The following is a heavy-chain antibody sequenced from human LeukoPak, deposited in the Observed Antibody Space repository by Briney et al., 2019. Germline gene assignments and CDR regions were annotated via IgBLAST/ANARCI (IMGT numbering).Heavy chain of an antibody. Sequence: SETLSLTCTVSGDSISSNYWWTWVRQPPGKGLEWIGEIFHTGSTNYNPSLKSRVTISVDTSKNQFSLKLSSVTAADTAVYYCARGYSGSSRRGYFDYWGQGTLVTVSS. CDR1: GDSISSNYW. CDR2: IFHTGST. J-gene: IGHJ4*02. V-gene: IGHV4-4*02. D-gene: IGHD1-26*01. CDR3: ARGYSGSSRRGYFDY.